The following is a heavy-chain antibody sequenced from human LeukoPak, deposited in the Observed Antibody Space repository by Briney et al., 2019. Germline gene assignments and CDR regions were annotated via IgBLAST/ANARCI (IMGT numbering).Heavy chain of an antibody. J-gene: IGHJ4*02. D-gene: IGHD3-22*01. CDR1: GYTFTGYY. CDR3: ARGKIGED. V-gene: IGHV1-8*02. CDR2: ISAYNGNT. Sequence: ASVKVSCKASGYTFTGYYMHWVRQAPGQGLEWMGWISAYNGNTNYAQKLQGRVTMTRNTSISTAYMELSSLRSEDTAVYYCARGKIGEDWGQGTLVTVSS.